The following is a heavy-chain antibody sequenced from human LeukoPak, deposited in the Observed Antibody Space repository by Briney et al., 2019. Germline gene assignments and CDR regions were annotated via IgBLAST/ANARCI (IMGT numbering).Heavy chain of an antibody. CDR2: ISRSSSYI. D-gene: IGHD3-22*01. CDR3: ARDYYDSSGYCDY. Sequence: GGSLRLSCAASGFTFSSYSMNWVRQAPGKGLEWVSSISRSSSYIYYADSVKGRFTISRDNAKNSLYLQMNSLRAEDTAVYYCARDYYDSSGYCDYWGQGTLVTVSS. V-gene: IGHV3-21*01. CDR1: GFTFSSYS. J-gene: IGHJ4*02.